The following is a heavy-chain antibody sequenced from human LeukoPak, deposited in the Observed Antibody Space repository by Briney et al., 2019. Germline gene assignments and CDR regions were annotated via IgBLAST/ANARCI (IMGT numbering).Heavy chain of an antibody. J-gene: IGHJ5*02. CDR2: INHSGST. CDR3: ARAPNLGYCSGGSCYYGNWFDP. V-gene: IGHV4-34*01. CDR1: GGSFSGYY. Sequence: SETLSLTCAVYGGSFSGYYWSWIRQPPGKGLDWIGEINHSGSTNYNPSLNSRVTISVDTSKNQFYLKLSSVTAADTAVYYCARAPNLGYCSGGSCYYGNWFDPWGQGTLVTVSS. D-gene: IGHD2-15*01.